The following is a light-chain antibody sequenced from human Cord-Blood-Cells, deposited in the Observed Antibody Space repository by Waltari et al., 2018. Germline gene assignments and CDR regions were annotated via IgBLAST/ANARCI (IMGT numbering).Light chain of an antibody. CDR1: SSAVGGYNY. J-gene: IGLJ3*02. CDR3: SSYTSSSTWV. CDR2: DVS. V-gene: IGLV2-14*03. Sequence: QSALTQPASVSGSPGQSITISCTGTSSAVGGYNYVSWSQHHPGKAPKLMIYDVSNRPSGVSNRFSGSKSGNTASLTISGLQAEDEADYYCSSYTSSSTWVFGGGTKLTVL.